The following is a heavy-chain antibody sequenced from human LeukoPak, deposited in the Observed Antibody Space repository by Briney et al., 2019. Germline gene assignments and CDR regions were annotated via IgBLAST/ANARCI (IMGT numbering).Heavy chain of an antibody. CDR1: GFTFSDYY. CDR2: ISSSSSYT. Sequence: GGSLRLSCAASGFTFSDYYMSWIRQAPGKGLEWVSYISSSSSYTNYAHSVKGRFTISRDNAKNSLYLQMNSLRAEDTAVYYCARSPYYYDSSAQPPFDYWGQGTLVTVSS. D-gene: IGHD3-22*01. J-gene: IGHJ4*02. CDR3: ARSPYYYDSSAQPPFDY. V-gene: IGHV3-11*03.